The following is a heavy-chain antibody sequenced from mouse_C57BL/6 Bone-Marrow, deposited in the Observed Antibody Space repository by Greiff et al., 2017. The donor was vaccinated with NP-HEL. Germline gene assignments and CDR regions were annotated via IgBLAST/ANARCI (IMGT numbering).Heavy chain of an antibody. Sequence: QVQLQQPGAELVKPGASVKLSCKASGYTFTSYWMHWVKQRPGQGLEWIGMIHPNSGSTNYNEKFKSKATLTVDKSSSTAYMQLSSLTSEDSAVYDCARSAPQYYGSSSWFAYWGQGTLVTVCA. CDR2: IHPNSGST. CDR1: GYTFTSYW. D-gene: IGHD1-1*01. CDR3: ARSAPQYYGSSSWFAY. J-gene: IGHJ3*01. V-gene: IGHV1-64*01.